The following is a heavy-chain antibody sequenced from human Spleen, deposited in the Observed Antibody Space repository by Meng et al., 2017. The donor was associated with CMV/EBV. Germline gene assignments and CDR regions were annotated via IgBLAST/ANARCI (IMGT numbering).Heavy chain of an antibody. V-gene: IGHV3-23*01. CDR2: VSIGAANT. D-gene: IGHD2-2*01. Sequence: GGSLRLSCAASGFTFSSYAMSWVRQAPGKGLEWVSTVSIGAANTYYIDSVKGRFTISRDNSKNTLYLQMNSLRAEDTAVYYCVYGGYCSSTSCSREEYYYYGMDVWGQGTTVTVSS. CDR1: GFTFSSYA. J-gene: IGHJ6*02. CDR3: VYGGYCSSTSCSREEYYYYGMDV.